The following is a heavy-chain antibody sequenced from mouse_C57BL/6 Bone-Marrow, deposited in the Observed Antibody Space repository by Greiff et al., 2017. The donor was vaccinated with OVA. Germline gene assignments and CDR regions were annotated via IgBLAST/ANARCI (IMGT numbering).Heavy chain of an antibody. V-gene: IGHV14-4*01. J-gene: IGHJ3*01. D-gene: IGHD2-3*01. CDR3: TTMTVTRAY. CDR1: GFNIKDDY. CDR2: IDPENGDT. Sequence: VQLQQSGAELVRPGASVKLSCTASGFNIKDDYMHWVKQRPEQGLEWIGWIDPENGDTEYASKFQGKATITADTSSNTAYLQLSSLTSEDTAVYYCTTMTVTRAYWGQGTLVTVSA.